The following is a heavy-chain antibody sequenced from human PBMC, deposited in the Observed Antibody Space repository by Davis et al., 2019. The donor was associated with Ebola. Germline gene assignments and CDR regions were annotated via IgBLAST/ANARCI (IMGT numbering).Heavy chain of an antibody. CDR3: ARLNGLFSSSSGALYFDL. Sequence: SETLSLTCSVSGGSISSGTYYWGWVRQPPGKGLEWIGAIYYNGRTYYKSSLEGRVTISLDTSKNQFSLKLRSVTAADTAVYFCARLNGLFSSSSGALYFDLWGRGTLVSVSS. CDR2: IYYNGRT. D-gene: IGHD6-6*01. CDR1: GGSISSGTYY. J-gene: IGHJ2*01. V-gene: IGHV4-39*07.